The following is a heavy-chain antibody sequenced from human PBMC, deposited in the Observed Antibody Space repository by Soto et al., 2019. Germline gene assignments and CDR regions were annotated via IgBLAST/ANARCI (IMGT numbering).Heavy chain of an antibody. Sequence: GSLRLTCSASGFTVSSKYMTWVRQAPGKGLEWVSIIWSAGLTYYADSVKGRFTISRDISKNTLFLQMNSLRVEDSAVYYCARELPPDLWGQGTLVTVYS. CDR3: ARELPPDL. D-gene: IGHD2-15*01. CDR2: IWSAGLT. J-gene: IGHJ5*02. V-gene: IGHV3-53*01. CDR1: GFTVSSKY.